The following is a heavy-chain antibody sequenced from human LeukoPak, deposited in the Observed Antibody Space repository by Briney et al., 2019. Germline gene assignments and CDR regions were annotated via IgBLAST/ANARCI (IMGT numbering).Heavy chain of an antibody. CDR2: ISHSGST. CDR1: GGSFSNNF. D-gene: IGHD3-10*01. Sequence: SETLSLTCAVYGGSFSNNFWNWIRQTPGKGLEWIGEISHSGSTNYNPSLKSRLTMSVDTSKNQFSLKLSSVTAADTAVYYCARDRGYGSGSYYYDYWGQGTLVTVSS. J-gene: IGHJ4*02. V-gene: IGHV4-34*01. CDR3: ARDRGYGSGSYYYDY.